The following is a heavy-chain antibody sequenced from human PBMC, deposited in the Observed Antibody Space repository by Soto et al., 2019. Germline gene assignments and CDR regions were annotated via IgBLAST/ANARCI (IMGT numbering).Heavy chain of an antibody. Sequence: QVQLAQSGAEVKKPGSSVKVSCKASGGTFSSYAISWVRQAPGQGLEWMGGIIPIFGTANYAQKFQGRVTITADESTSTVYMELSSLRPEDTAVYYCARSGSGSYFEDAFDIWGQGTMVTVSS. CDR2: IIPIFGTA. J-gene: IGHJ3*02. CDR3: ARSGSGSYFEDAFDI. CDR1: GGTFSSYA. V-gene: IGHV1-69*01. D-gene: IGHD1-26*01.